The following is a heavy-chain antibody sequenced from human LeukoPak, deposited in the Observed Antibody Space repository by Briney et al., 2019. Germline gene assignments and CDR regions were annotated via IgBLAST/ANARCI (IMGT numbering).Heavy chain of an antibody. CDR3: ASGPNGAFDI. J-gene: IGHJ3*02. CDR1: GFXFSSCT. CDR2: ISSTSSYI. V-gene: IGHV3-21*01. Sequence: GGSLRLSCEASGFXFSSCTINWVRQAPGKGLKWVSSISSTSSYIFHADSVKGRFTISRDNAKNSLYLQMYSLRAEDTAVYYCASGPNGAFDIWGQGTMVTVSS.